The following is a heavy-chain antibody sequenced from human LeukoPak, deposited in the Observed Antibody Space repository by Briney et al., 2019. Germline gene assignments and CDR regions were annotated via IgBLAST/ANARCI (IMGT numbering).Heavy chain of an antibody. CDR2: IYHSGST. D-gene: IGHD6-19*01. J-gene: IGHJ4*02. CDR1: GGSISSSNS. Sequence: PSETLSLTCVVSGGSISSSNSWSWVRQPPGKGLEWIGEIYHSGSTNYNPSLKSRVTMSVDKSKNQFSLNLSSVTAADTAVYYCARRTSGWYGIDYWGQGTLVTVS. V-gene: IGHV4-4*02. CDR3: ARRTSGWYGIDY.